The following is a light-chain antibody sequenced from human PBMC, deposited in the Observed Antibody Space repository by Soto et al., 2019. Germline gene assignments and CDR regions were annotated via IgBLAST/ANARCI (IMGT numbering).Light chain of an antibody. CDR2: DAF. J-gene: IGKJ1*01. CDR3: QQYNSSTWT. CDR1: QTISRW. Sequence: DIQMSQSPSTLAASVGGRVTITCRPSQTISRWLAWYEQQPGRAPNVXIYDAFSLESGVPSRFSCSGAGTECTLTISSLQPDDVPTDSCQQYNSSTWTFGQGTKVDIK. V-gene: IGKV1-5*01.